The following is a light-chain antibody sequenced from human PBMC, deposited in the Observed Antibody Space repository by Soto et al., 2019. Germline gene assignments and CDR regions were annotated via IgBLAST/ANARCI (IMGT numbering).Light chain of an antibody. Sequence: QSALTQPPSASGSPGQSVTISCTGTSSDVGGYDYVSWYQQRPGKAPKLLIHEVTKRPSGVPDRFSGSKSGNTASLTVSGLQAEDEADYYCSSFTNTITRYAFGTGTRSPS. V-gene: IGLV2-8*01. J-gene: IGLJ1*01. CDR3: SSFTNTITRYA. CDR1: SSDVGGYDY. CDR2: EVT.